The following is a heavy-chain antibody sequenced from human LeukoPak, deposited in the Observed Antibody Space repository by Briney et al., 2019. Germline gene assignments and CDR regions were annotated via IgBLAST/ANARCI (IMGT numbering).Heavy chain of an antibody. V-gene: IGHV3-66*01. CDR3: ARGPYCGGDCYLGTNYYGMDV. D-gene: IGHD2-21*02. CDR1: GFTVSSNY. J-gene: IGHJ6*02. Sequence: GGSLRLSCAASGFTVSSNYMSWVRQAPGKGLEWVSVIYSGGSTYYADSVKGRFTISRDNSKNTLYLQMNSLRAEDTAVYYCARGPYCGGDCYLGTNYYGMDVWGQGTTVTVSS. CDR2: IYSGGST.